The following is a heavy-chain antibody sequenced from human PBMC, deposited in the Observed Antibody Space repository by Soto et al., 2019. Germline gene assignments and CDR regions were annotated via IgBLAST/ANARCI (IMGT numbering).Heavy chain of an antibody. V-gene: IGHV1-69*13. CDR1: GGTFSSYA. J-gene: IGHJ4*02. D-gene: IGHD6-19*01. Sequence: SVKVCCKASGGTFSSYAISWVRQAPGQGLEWMGGIIPIFGTANYAQKFQGRVTITADESTSTAYMELSSLRSEDTAVYYCAKEGTSGLYYFDYWGPGTLVTVSS. CDR2: IIPIFGTA. CDR3: AKEGTSGLYYFDY.